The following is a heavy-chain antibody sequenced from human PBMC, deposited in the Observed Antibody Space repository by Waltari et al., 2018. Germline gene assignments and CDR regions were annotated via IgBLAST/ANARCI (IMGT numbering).Heavy chain of an antibody. J-gene: IGHJ5*02. V-gene: IGHV4-34*01. Sequence: QVQLQQWGAGLLKPSETLSLTCAVYGGSFSGYYWSWIRQPPGKGLEWIGEINQSGSSKYNPSLKSRVTISVDTSKNQFSLKLSSGTAADTAVYYCARGRGGSIRFLEWSPRHNWFDPWGQGTLVTVSS. CDR2: INQSGSS. D-gene: IGHD3-3*01. CDR3: ARGRGGSIRFLEWSPRHNWFDP. CDR1: GGSFSGYY.